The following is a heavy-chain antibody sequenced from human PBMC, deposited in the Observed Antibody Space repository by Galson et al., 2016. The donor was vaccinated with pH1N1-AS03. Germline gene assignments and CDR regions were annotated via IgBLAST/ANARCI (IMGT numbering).Heavy chain of an antibody. CDR1: GCTFSDYY. Sequence: SVKVSCKASGCTFSDYYVHWVRQAPGQELEWMGWINPSSGGTKYAQKFQGRVTMTRDTSISTAFMELSRLTSDDTAVYFCARGGGSSLGYWGQGTLVPVSS. D-gene: IGHD1-26*01. CDR2: INPSSGGT. CDR3: ARGGGSSLGY. J-gene: IGHJ4*02. V-gene: IGHV1-2*02.